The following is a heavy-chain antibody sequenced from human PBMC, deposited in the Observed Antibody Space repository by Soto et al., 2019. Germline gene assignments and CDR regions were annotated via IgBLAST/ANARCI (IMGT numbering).Heavy chain of an antibody. V-gene: IGHV1-46*03. CDR1: GYTFTSYY. CDR2: INPSGGST. CDR3: ASTPAFPPDYSNEYYYYYYYMDV. J-gene: IGHJ6*03. Sequence: ASVKVSCKASGYTFTSYYMHWVRQAPGQRHEWMGIINPSGGSTSYAQKFQGRVTMTRDTSTSTVYMELSSLRSEDTAVYHCASTPAFPPDYSNEYYYYYYYMDVWGKGTTVTVSS. D-gene: IGHD4-4*01.